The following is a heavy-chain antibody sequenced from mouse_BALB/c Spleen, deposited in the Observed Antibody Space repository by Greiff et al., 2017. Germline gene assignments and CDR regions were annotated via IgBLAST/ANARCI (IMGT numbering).Heavy chain of an antibody. D-gene: IGHD2-3*01. J-gene: IGHJ4*01. V-gene: IGHV5-17*02. CDR3: ASRSYDPLYAMDY. CDR1: GFTFSSFG. CDR2: ISSGSSTI. Sequence: EVQLVESGGGLVQPGGSRKLSCAASGFTFSSFGMHWVRQAPEKGLEWVAYISSGSSTIYYADTVKGRFTISRDNPKNTLFLQMNSLRSEDTAMYYCASRSYDPLYAMDYWGQGTSVTVSS.